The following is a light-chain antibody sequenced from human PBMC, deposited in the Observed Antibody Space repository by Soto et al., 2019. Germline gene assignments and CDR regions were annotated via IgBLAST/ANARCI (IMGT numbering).Light chain of an antibody. CDR3: SSYTSTFPYV. V-gene: IGLV2-14*01. J-gene: IGLJ1*01. CDR2: EVS. CDR1: SSDVGRYNY. Sequence: QSALTQPASVSGSPGQSITISCSGTSSDVGRYNYVSWYQQHPGTAPKLMIYEVSNRPSGVSNRFSGSKSGDTASLTISGLQAEDEDDYYCSSYTSTFPYVFGAGTQVT.